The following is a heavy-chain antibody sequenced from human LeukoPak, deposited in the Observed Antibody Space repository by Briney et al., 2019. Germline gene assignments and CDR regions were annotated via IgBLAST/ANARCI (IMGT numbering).Heavy chain of an antibody. Sequence: GASVKVSCKASGYTFTSYDINWVRQATGQGLEWMGWMNPNSGNTGYAQKFQGRVTMTRNTSISTAYMELSSLRSEDTAVYYCARVVYGDYVGYYYYGMDVWGQGTTVTVSS. V-gene: IGHV1-8*01. CDR2: MNPNSGNT. J-gene: IGHJ6*02. CDR1: GYTFTSYD. CDR3: ARVVYGDYVGYYYYGMDV. D-gene: IGHD4-17*01.